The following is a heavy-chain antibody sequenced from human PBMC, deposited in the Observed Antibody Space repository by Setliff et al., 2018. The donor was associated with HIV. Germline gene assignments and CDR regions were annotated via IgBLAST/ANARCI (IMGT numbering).Heavy chain of an antibody. CDR2: INPSGGST. CDR1: GYTFTSFY. Sequence: ASVKVACKASGYTFTSFYLHWVRQAPGQGLEWMAIINPSGGSTSYAQKFQGRVTMTSDTSTSTVYMELSSLRSEDTAVYYCARALYTNRAHFDYLGQGTLVTVSS. CDR3: ARALYTNRAHFDY. V-gene: IGHV1-46*01. D-gene: IGHD4-4*01. J-gene: IGHJ4*02.